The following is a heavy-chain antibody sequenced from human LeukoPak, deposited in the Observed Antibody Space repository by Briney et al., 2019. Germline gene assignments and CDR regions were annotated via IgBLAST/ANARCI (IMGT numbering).Heavy chain of an antibody. Sequence: PGGSLRLSCAASGFTFGSYSMNWVRQAPGRGLEWVSSISSGSRYTDYAASVKGRFTISRDTAKKTPWLQMNSLSAEDTAVYYCARDPLGNDYFDHWGQGILVTVSS. J-gene: IGHJ4*02. CDR2: ISSGSRYT. CDR1: GFTFGSYS. CDR3: ARDPLGNDYFDH. D-gene: IGHD7-27*01. V-gene: IGHV3-21*01.